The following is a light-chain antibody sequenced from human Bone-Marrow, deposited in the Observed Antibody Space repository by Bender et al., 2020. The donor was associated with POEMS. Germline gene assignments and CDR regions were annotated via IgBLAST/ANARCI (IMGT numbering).Light chain of an antibody. V-gene: IGLV2-14*03. CDR3: SSFTSSNTLV. CDR2: DVS. J-gene: IGLJ3*02. CDR1: SSDVGGYNY. Sequence: QSALTQPASVSGSPGQSITISCTGTSSDVGGYNYVSWYQQHPGKAPKLMIYDVSNRPSGVSNRFSGSKSGNTASLTISGLQAEDEADYYCSSFTSSNTLVFGGMTKVTVL.